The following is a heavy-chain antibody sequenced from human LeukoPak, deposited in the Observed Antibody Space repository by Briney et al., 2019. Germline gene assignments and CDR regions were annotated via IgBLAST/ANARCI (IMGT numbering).Heavy chain of an antibody. Sequence: PGGSLRLSCAASGFTFSSYAMSWVRQAPGKGLEWVSAISGSGGSTHYADSVKGRFTISRDNSKNTLYLQMNSLRAEDTAVYYCAKDVGSSWPRFYYYYGMDVWGQGTTVTVSS. CDR2: ISGSGGST. V-gene: IGHV3-23*01. J-gene: IGHJ6*02. CDR1: GFTFSSYA. CDR3: AKDVGSSWPRFYYYYGMDV. D-gene: IGHD6-13*01.